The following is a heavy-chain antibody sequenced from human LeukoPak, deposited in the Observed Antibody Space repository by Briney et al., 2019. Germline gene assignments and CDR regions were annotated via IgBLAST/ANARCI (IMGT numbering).Heavy chain of an antibody. CDR3: ARHYYGDYGLDY. CDR1: GFTFSSYA. V-gene: IGHV3-66*04. D-gene: IGHD4-17*01. Sequence: GGSLRLSCAASGFTFSSYAMSWVRQAPGKGLEWVSVIYSGGSTYYADSVKGRFTISRDNSKNTLYLQMNSPRAEDTAVYYCARHYYGDYGLDYWGQGTLVTVSS. CDR2: IYSGGST. J-gene: IGHJ4*02.